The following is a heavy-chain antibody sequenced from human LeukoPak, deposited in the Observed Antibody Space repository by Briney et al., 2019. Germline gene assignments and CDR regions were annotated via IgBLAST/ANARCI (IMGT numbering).Heavy chain of an antibody. CDR1: GFTFSSYA. V-gene: IGHV3-23*01. CDR2: INGSGSST. D-gene: IGHD4-23*01. CDR3: AKDRENTVVTKYYYYYGMDV. J-gene: IGHJ6*02. Sequence: GGSLRLSCAASGFTFSSYAMSWVRQAPGKGLEWVSAINGSGSSTYYADSVKGRFTISRDNSKNTLYLQMNSLRAEDTAVYYCAKDRENTVVTKYYYYYGMDVWGQGTTVTVSS.